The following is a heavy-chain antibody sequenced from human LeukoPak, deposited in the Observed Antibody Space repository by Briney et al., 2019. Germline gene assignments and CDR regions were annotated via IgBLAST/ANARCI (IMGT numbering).Heavy chain of an antibody. CDR2: ISGSGGST. V-gene: IGHV3-23*01. CDR3: ARGVRFGGKFDY. J-gene: IGHJ4*02. Sequence: PGGSLRLSCAASGFTFSSYAMSWVRQAPGKGLEWVSAISGSGGSTYYADSMKGRFTISRDNSKNTLYLQMNSLRAEDTAVYYCARGVRFGGKFDYWGQGTLVTVSS. D-gene: IGHD3-10*01. CDR1: GFTFSSYA.